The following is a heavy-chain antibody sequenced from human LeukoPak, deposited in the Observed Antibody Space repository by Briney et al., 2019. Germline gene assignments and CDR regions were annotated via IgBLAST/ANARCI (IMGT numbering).Heavy chain of an antibody. J-gene: IGHJ1*01. CDR2: ISYDGSNK. D-gene: IGHD3-9*01. Sequence: GGSLRLSCAASGFTFSAYAMSWVRQAPGKGLKWVAVISYDGSNKYYADSVKGRFTISRDNSKNTLYLQMNSLRAEDTAVYYCAKDALTYVYDILSGYTEYFQHWGQGTLVTVSS. V-gene: IGHV3-30*18. CDR3: AKDALTYVYDILSGYTEYFQH. CDR1: GFTFSAYA.